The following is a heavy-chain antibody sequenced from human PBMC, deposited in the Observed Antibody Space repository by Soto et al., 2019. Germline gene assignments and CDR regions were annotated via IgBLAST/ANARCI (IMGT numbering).Heavy chain of an antibody. J-gene: IGHJ6*02. Sequence: PSETLSLTCTVSGGSINTYYWRWIRQPPGKGLEWIGYIYYSGSTNYNPSLKSRVTISVDTSKNQFSLKLRSVTAADTAVYYCARDPGSYYDSSGSRYYYYGMDVWGQGTTVT. CDR3: ARDPGSYYDSSGSRYYYYGMDV. D-gene: IGHD3-22*01. CDR2: IYYSGST. V-gene: IGHV4-59*01. CDR1: GGSINTYY.